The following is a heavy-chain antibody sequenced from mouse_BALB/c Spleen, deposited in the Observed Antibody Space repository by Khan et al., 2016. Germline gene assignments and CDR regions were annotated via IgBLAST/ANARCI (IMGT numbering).Heavy chain of an antibody. CDR1: AFNIKDTY. J-gene: IGHJ2*01. V-gene: IGHV14-3*02. D-gene: IGHD1-1*01. Sequence: EVQLQESGAELVKPGASVKLSCTASAFNIKDTYMHWVKQRPEQGLEWIGRVDPANGNTNYDPKFQGKATITADTSSNTAYLQLSSLTSEDTAVYYCARRGPKYFYGSSFDYWGQGTTLTVSS. CDR2: VDPANGNT. CDR3: ARRGPKYFYGSSFDY.